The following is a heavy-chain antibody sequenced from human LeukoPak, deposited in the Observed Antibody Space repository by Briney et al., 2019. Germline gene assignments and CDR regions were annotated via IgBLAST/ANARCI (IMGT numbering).Heavy chain of an antibody. D-gene: IGHD4-23*01. CDR1: GFTFSTYG. CDR2: TSARRGST. V-gene: IGHV3-23*01. CDR3: AKRSDYGGNWNYFDY. J-gene: IGHJ4*02. Sequence: PGGSLRLSCAASGFTFSTYGMSWVRQAPGKGLEWVSATSARRGSTYYADSVEGRFTISRDNSKNTLYLQMNSLRAEDTAVYYCAKRSDYGGNWNYFDYWGQGTLVTVSS.